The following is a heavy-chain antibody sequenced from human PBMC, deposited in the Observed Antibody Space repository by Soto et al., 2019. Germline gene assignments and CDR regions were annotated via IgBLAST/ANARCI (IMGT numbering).Heavy chain of an antibody. D-gene: IGHD3-3*01. Sequence: SVKVSCKASGGTFSSYAISWVRQAPGQGLEWMGGIIPIFGTANYAQKFQGRVTITADESTSTAYMELSSLRSEDTAVYYCARQRFLEWLRFDYWGQGTLVTVSS. V-gene: IGHV1-69*13. J-gene: IGHJ4*02. CDR1: GGTFSSYA. CDR2: IIPIFGTA. CDR3: ARQRFLEWLRFDY.